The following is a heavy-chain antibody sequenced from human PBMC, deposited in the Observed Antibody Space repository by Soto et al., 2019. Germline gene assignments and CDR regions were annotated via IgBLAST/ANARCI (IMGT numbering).Heavy chain of an antibody. Sequence: QVQLQESGPGLVKPSETLSLTCTVSGGSISSYYWSWIRQPPGKGLEWIGYMYYSGRTNYNPSLKGRVTISVDTSITQFSRKLSSVTAADTAVYYCARGLANSGNYYAPGYWGQGILVSVSS. J-gene: IGHJ4*02. D-gene: IGHD3-10*01. CDR3: ARGLANSGNYYAPGY. CDR1: GGSISSYY. V-gene: IGHV4-59*08. CDR2: MYYSGRT.